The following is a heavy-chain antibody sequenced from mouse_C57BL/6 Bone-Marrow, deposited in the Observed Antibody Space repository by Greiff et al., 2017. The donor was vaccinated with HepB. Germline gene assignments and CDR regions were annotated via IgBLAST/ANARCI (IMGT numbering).Heavy chain of an antibody. CDR1: GYTFISYV. Sequence: DVQLQESGAELVRPGSSVKMSCKTSGYTFISYVINWVKQRPGQGLEWIGYIYIGNGYTEYNEKFKGKATLTSDTSSSTAYMQLSSLTSEDSAIYFCARSDWAYWYFDVWGTGTTVTVSS. CDR3: ARSDWAYWYFDV. CDR2: IYIGNGYT. V-gene: IGHV1-58*01. D-gene: IGHD4-1*01. J-gene: IGHJ1*03.